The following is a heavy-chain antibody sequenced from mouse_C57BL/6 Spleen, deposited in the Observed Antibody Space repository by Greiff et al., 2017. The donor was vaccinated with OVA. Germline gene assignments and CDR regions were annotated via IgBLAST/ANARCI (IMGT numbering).Heavy chain of an antibody. D-gene: IGHD4-1*02. CDR2: IYPGSGST. J-gene: IGHJ4*01. Sequence: VQLQQPGAELVKPGASVKMSCKASGYTFTSYWITWVKQRPGQGLEWIGDIYPGSGSTNYNEKFKSKATLTVDTSSSTAYMQLSSLTSEDSAVYYCARSTGTENYYAMDYWGQGTSVTVSS. CDR1: GYTFTSYW. CDR3: ARSTGTENYYAMDY. V-gene: IGHV1-55*01.